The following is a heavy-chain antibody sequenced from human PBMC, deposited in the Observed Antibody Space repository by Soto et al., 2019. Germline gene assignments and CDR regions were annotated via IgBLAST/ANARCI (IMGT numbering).Heavy chain of an antibody. CDR1: GFTFSDYY. Sequence: GGSLRLSCAASGFTFSDYYMSWIRQAPGKGLEWVSYISSSGSTIYYADSVKGRFTISRDNAKNSLYLQMNSLRAEDTAVYYCARGGIAHCSGGSCPNYYYYGMDVWGQGTTVTVS. D-gene: IGHD2-15*01. CDR3: ARGGIAHCSGGSCPNYYYYGMDV. V-gene: IGHV3-11*01. J-gene: IGHJ6*02. CDR2: ISSSGSTI.